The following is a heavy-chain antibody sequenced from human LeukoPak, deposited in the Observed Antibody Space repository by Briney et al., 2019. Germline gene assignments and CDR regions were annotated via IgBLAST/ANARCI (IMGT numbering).Heavy chain of an antibody. Sequence: GASVKVSCKASGSTFTDYYMHWVRQPPGQGLEWMGWINPNSGDTKDAQKVHVRVTMTRDTSNNTAYMELSRLTSDDTAVYYCARDGGFDHWGQGTLVTVSS. V-gene: IGHV1-2*02. D-gene: IGHD3-10*01. CDR3: ARDGGFDH. CDR2: INPNSGDT. J-gene: IGHJ4*02. CDR1: GSTFTDYY.